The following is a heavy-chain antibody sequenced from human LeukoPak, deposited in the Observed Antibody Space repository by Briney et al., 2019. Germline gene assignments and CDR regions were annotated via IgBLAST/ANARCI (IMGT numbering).Heavy chain of an antibody. V-gene: IGHV3-30*04. CDR2: ISYDGSNK. Sequence: GGSLRLSCAASGFTFSSYAMHWVRQAPGKGLGWVAVISYDGSNKYYADSVKGRFTISRDNSKNTLYLQMNSLRAEDTAVYYCARGAAAAWFDPWGQGTLVTVSS. CDR3: ARGAAAAWFDP. J-gene: IGHJ5*02. CDR1: GFTFSSYA. D-gene: IGHD6-25*01.